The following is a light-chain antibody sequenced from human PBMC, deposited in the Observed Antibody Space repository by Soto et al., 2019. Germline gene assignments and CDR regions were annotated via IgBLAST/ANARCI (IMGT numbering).Light chain of an antibody. CDR2: EVS. CDR3: RSYTSSSTYV. V-gene: IGLV2-14*01. J-gene: IGLJ1*01. CDR1: RSDVGGNKY. Sequence: QSVLTPPAAVSGSTGQWLPISSTGSRSDVGGNKYVSWYQQHPGEAPKLMIYEVSNRPSGVSNRFSGSKSVNTASLTISVLQDEDEDDYSCRSYTSSSTYVFGTGTKLTVL.